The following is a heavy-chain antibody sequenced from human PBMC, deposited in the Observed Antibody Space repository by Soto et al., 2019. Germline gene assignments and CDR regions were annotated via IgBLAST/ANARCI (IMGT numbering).Heavy chain of an antibody. CDR1: GFTFRTFV. D-gene: IGHD2-21*01. CDR2: IRGSGGET. CDR3: AQDRGWGVVSPSHDY. V-gene: IGHV3-23*01. Sequence: EVQLLESGGGLVQPGGSLRVSCAASGFTFRTFVMSWVRQAPGKGLEWVSAIRGSGGETFYADSVKGRFTISRDNSRNSLDLQMNSLRDEDTALYFLAQDRGWGVVSPSHDYWGRGTLVTVSS. J-gene: IGHJ4*02.